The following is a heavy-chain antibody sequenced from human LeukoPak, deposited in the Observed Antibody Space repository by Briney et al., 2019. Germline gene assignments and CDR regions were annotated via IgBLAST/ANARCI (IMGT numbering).Heavy chain of an antibody. CDR2: IIAILGIA. J-gene: IGHJ6*02. D-gene: IGHD2-15*01. Sequence: EWMGRIIAILGIANYAEKFQGRVTITADKSTSTAYMELSSLRSEDTAVYYCARPLVDCSGGSCYFHYYYGMDVWGQGTTVTVSS. V-gene: IGHV1-69*02. CDR3: ARPLVDCSGGSCYFHYYYGMDV.